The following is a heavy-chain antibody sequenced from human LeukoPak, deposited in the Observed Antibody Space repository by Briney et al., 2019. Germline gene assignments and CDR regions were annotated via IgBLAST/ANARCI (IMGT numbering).Heavy chain of an antibody. CDR1: GFTFSSYA. V-gene: IGHV3-23*01. D-gene: IGHD1-26*01. CDR2: ISGSGGNT. J-gene: IGHJ4*02. CDR3: AKDQGHYSGSSDY. Sequence: GGSLRLSCAASGFTFSSYAMSWVRQAPGKGLEWVSAISGSGGNTYYADSVKGRFTISRDNSKNTLYLQMNSLRAEDTAVYYCAKDQGHYSGSSDYWGQGTLVTVPS.